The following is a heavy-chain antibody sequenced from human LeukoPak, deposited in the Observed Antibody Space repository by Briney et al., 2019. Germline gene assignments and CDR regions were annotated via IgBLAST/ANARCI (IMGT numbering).Heavy chain of an antibody. V-gene: IGHV3-7*01. CDR1: EFTFSSYW. CDR3: ARLGARQMLEY. D-gene: IGHD4-17*01. CDR2: IKQDGGQI. J-gene: IGHJ4*02. Sequence: GGSLRLSCAASEFTFSSYWMSWVRQAPGKGLEWVANIKQDGGQIYYLECVKGRFTVSRDNAKNSLYLQMNSLRAEDTAVYYCARLGARQMLEYWGQGTLVTVSS.